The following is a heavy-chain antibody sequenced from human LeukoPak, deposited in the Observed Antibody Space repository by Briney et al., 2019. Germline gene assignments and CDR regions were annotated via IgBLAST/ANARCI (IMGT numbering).Heavy chain of an antibody. Sequence: PSETLSLTCTVSGGSISSSNYYWGWIRQPPGKGLEWIGSIYYSGSTYYNPSLKSRVTISVDTSKNQFSLKLSSVTAADTAVYYCARQIAAAGRAFDIWGQGTMVTVSS. D-gene: IGHD6-13*01. J-gene: IGHJ3*02. CDR3: ARQIAAAGRAFDI. CDR1: GGSISSSNYY. CDR2: IYYSGST. V-gene: IGHV4-39*07.